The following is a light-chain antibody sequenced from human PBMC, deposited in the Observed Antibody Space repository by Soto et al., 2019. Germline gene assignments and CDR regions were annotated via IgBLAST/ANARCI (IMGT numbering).Light chain of an antibody. Sequence: EIVLTQSPGILSLSPGERATLSCRASQSVSSSYLAWYQQKPGPAPRLLIYGTSNRATGIPDRFSGSGSGADFTLTISRLEPEDFAVYFCQQYGSSPPYTFGQGTKLEIK. J-gene: IGKJ2*01. V-gene: IGKV3-20*01. CDR1: QSVSSSY. CDR2: GTS. CDR3: QQYGSSPPYT.